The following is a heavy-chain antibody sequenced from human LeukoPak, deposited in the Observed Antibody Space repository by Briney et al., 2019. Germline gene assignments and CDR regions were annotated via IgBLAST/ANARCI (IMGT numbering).Heavy chain of an antibody. V-gene: IGHV3-30*03. D-gene: IGHD1/OR15-1a*01. Sequence: GGSLRLSCAASGFTFSSYSMNWVRQAPGKGLEWVAVISYDGSDKYSADSVKGRSTISRDNDKNTLYLQMNSLRAEDTAVYYCARGRTGTFDYWGQGTLVTVSS. CDR1: GFTFSSYS. CDR3: ARGRTGTFDY. CDR2: ISYDGSDK. J-gene: IGHJ4*02.